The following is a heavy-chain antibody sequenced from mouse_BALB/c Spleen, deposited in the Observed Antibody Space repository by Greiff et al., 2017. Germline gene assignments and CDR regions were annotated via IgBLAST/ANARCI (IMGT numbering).Heavy chain of an antibody. CDR3: TREGGDY. Sequence: VHVKQSGAELVKPGASVKLSCTASGFNIKDTYMHWVKQRPEQGLEWIGRIDPANGNTKYDPKFQGKATITAVTSTSTAYMELSSLTNEDSAVYYCTREGGDYWGQGTSVTVSS. CDR1: GFNIKDTY. J-gene: IGHJ4*01. CDR2: IDPANGNT. V-gene: IGHV14-3*02.